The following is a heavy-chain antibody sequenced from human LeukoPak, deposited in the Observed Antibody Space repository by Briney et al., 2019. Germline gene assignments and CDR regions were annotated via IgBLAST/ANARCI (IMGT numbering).Heavy chain of an antibody. V-gene: IGHV3-23*01. J-gene: IGHJ4*02. CDR3: ASQDIVVVPAAMGQTGYFDY. D-gene: IGHD2-2*01. CDR1: GFTFSSYA. CDR2: ISGSGGST. Sequence: GGSLRLSCAASGFTFSSYAMSWVRQAPGKGLEWVSAISGSGGSTYYADSVKGRFTISRDNSKNALYLQMNSLRAEDTAVYYCASQDIVVVPAAMGQTGYFDYWGQGTLVTVSS.